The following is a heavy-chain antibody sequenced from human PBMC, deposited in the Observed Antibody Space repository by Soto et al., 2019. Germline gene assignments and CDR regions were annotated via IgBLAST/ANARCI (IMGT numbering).Heavy chain of an antibody. CDR1: GGSISSPNFY. CDR2: IYYNGTT. J-gene: IGHJ6*02. Sequence: SETLSLTCTVSGGSISSPNFYWSWIRQHPGKGLEWIGHIYYNGTTYYNPTLKSRVTISVDTSKNQFSLKLSSVTAADTAVYYCARNKTFGGVIVMGMDVWGQGTTVTVSS. CDR3: ARNKTFGGVIVMGMDV. D-gene: IGHD3-16*02. V-gene: IGHV4-39*01.